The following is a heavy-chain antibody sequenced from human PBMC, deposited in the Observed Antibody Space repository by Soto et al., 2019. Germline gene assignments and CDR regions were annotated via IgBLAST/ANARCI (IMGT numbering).Heavy chain of an antibody. Sequence: QVQLVESGGGVVQPGRSLRLSCAASGFTFSSYGMHCVRQAPGKGLEWVAVISYDGSNKYYADSVKGRFTISRDNSKNTLYLQINSLRAEDTAVYYCAKSVVLAAKRPYYYYYYMDVWGKGTTVTVSS. CDR1: GFTFSSYG. J-gene: IGHJ6*03. CDR2: ISYDGSNK. D-gene: IGHD2-2*01. V-gene: IGHV3-30*18. CDR3: AKSVVLAAKRPYYYYYYMDV.